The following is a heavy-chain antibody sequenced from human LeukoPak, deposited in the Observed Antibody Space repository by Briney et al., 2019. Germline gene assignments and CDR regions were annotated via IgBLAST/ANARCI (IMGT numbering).Heavy chain of an antibody. V-gene: IGHV1-69*13. CDR2: IIPIFGTA. D-gene: IGHD1-14*01. J-gene: IGHJ6*02. CDR1: GGAFSSYA. CDR3: ARGNLWTDYYYYYGMDV. Sequence: ASVKVSCKASGGAFSSYAISWARQAPGQGLEWMGGIIPIFGTANYAQKFQGRVTITADESTSTAYMELSSLRSEDTAVYYCARGNLWTDYYYYYGMDVWGQGTTVTVSS.